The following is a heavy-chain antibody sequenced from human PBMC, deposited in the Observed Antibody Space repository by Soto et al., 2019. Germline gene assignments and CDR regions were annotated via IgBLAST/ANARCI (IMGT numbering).Heavy chain of an antibody. D-gene: IGHD6-13*01. J-gene: IGHJ5*02. Sequence: GGSLRLSCAASGFTFSSYAMSWVRQAPGKGLEWVSAISGSGGSTYYADSVKGRFTISRDNSKNTLYLQMNSLRAEDTAVYYCAKSGYSIHHWGPFDPWGQGTLVTVSS. CDR1: GFTFSSYA. CDR3: AKSGYSIHHWGPFDP. V-gene: IGHV3-23*01. CDR2: ISGSGGST.